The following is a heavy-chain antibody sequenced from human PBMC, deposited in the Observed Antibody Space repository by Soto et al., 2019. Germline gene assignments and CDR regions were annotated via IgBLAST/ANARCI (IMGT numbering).Heavy chain of an antibody. CDR1: GFTFSSDW. Sequence: EVQLVESGGDLVQPGGSLRLSCAASGFTFSSDWMHWVRQVPGKGQAWISRINSDGSSSTYADSVKGRVTISRDSAKNTLYLQKTSLRADDTPVYYCAIVDGYRNGPGGYYDMDVWGQGTTVTVSS. CDR3: AIVDGYRNGPGGYYDMDV. D-gene: IGHD5-18*01. V-gene: IGHV3-74*01. J-gene: IGHJ6*02. CDR2: INSDGSSS.